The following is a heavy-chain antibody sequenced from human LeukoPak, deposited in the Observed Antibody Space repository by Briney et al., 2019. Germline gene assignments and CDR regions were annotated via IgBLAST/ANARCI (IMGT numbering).Heavy chain of an antibody. V-gene: IGHV1-69*01. CDR3: AGLVESLANGFDF. D-gene: IGHD2-8*02. J-gene: IGHJ3*01. Sequence: GASVKVSCKASGGTFSSYAISWVRQAPGQGLEWMGGIIPIFGTANYAQKFQGRVTITADESTSTAYMELSSLRSEDTAMYYCAGLVESLANGFDFWGQGTMVTVSS. CDR2: IIPIFGTA. CDR1: GGTFSSYA.